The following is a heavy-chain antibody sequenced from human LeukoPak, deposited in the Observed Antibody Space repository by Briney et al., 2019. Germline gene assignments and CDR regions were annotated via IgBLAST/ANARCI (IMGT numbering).Heavy chain of an antibody. Sequence: ETLSLTCTVSGDSVSSGYNYWSWIRQPPGKGLEWIGHIYYTGSTNYNPSLKSRVTVSVDTSKNQFSLKLNSVTAADTAVYYCARGPLRGWFDPWGQGTLVTVSS. CDR1: GDSVSSGYNY. J-gene: IGHJ5*02. V-gene: IGHV4-61*01. CDR2: IYYTGST. CDR3: ARGPLRGWFDP.